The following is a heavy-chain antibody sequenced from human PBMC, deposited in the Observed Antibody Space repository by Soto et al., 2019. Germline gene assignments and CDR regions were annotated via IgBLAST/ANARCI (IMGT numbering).Heavy chain of an antibody. CDR1: GFTFSSYV. Sequence: GGSLRLSCSASGFTFSSYVMHWVRQAPGKGLEYVSAIGSNGGSSYYADSVKGRFTISRDNSKNTLYLQMNSLRSDDTAVYYCVKEILVGPPDDYWGQGTLVTAPQ. V-gene: IGHV3-64D*06. J-gene: IGHJ4*02. D-gene: IGHD1-26*01. CDR3: VKEILVGPPDDY. CDR2: IGSNGGSS.